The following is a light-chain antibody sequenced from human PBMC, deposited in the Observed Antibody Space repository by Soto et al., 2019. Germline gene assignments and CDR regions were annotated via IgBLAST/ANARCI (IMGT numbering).Light chain of an antibody. V-gene: IGLV4-69*01. Sequence: QSVLTQSPSASASLGASVKLTCTLSSGHSSYAIAWHQQQPEKGPRYLMKLNSDGSHSKGDGIPDRFSGSSSGAQRYLTISSLQSEDEADYYRQTWGTGNVVFGGGTQLTVL. CDR2: LNSDGSH. J-gene: IGLJ2*01. CDR1: SGHSSYA. CDR3: QTWGTGNVV.